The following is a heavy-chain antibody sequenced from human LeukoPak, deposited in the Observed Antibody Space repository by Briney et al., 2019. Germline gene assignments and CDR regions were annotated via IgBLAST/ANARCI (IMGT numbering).Heavy chain of an antibody. CDR3: ARYGLRHDAFDI. J-gene: IGHJ3*02. D-gene: IGHD3-16*01. CDR2: IYYSGST. Sequence: MTSETLSLTCTVSGGSISSSSYYWGWIRHPPGKGLEWIGSIYYSGSTYYNPSLKSRVTISVDTSKNQFSLKLSSVTAADTAVYYCARYGLRHDAFDIWGQGTMVTVSS. CDR1: GGSISSSSYY. V-gene: IGHV4-39*01.